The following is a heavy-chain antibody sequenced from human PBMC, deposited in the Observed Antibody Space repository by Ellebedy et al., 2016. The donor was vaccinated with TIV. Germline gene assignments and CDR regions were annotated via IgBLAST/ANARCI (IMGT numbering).Heavy chain of an antibody. V-gene: IGHV4-34*01. Sequence: MPSETLSLTCAVYGGSFSGYYWSWIRQPPGKGLEWIGEINHSGSTNYNPSLKSRVTISVDTSKNQFSLKLSSVTAADPAVYYCARYRDYGDYGVEYWGQGTLVTVSS. CDR1: GGSFSGYY. CDR3: ARYRDYGDYGVEY. D-gene: IGHD4-17*01. CDR2: INHSGST. J-gene: IGHJ4*02.